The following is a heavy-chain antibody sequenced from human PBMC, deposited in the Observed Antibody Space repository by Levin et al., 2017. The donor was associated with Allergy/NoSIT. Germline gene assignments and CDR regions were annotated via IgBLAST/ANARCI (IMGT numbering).Heavy chain of an antibody. CDR1: GFAFSSSG. V-gene: IGHV3-33*01. D-gene: IGHD6-19*01. J-gene: IGHJ4*02. Sequence: GGSLRLSCAASGFAFSSSGMHWVRQAPGKGLEWVALIWYDGSNKYYADSVKGRFTISRDNSKNTLYLQMNSLRAEDTAVYYCARDRTGGKSSGWYTTPDYWGQGTLVTVSS. CDR3: ARDRTGGKSSGWYTTPDY. CDR2: IWYDGSNK.